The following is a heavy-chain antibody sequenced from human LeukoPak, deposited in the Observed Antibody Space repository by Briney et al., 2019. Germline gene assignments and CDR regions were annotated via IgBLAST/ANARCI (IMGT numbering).Heavy chain of an antibody. CDR3: TTRNYYDSSGYYFRFDC. CDR2: ISSKTDGGTT. V-gene: IGHV3-15*01. J-gene: IGHJ4*02. D-gene: IGHD3-22*01. CDR1: GFTFSNAW. Sequence: GGSLRLSGAASGFTFSNAWMSWVRQTPGKGLQWVGHISSKTDGGTTDYAAPVKGRFTISRDGSENTLYLQMNSLKPEDTAVYYCTTRNYYDSSGYYFRFDCWGQGTLVTVSS.